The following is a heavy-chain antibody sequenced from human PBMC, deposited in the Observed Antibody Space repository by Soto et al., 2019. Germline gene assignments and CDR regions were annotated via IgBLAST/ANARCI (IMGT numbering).Heavy chain of an antibody. Sequence: GGSLRLSCAASGFTFSGSAMHWVRQASGKGLEWVGRIRSKANSYATAYAASVKGRFTISRDDSKNTAYLQMNSLKTEDTAVYYCTRVDYSNYRPVGHYYYYYMDVWGKGTTVTVSS. D-gene: IGHD4-4*01. CDR2: IRSKANSYAT. CDR3: TRVDYSNYRPVGHYYYYYMDV. CDR1: GFTFSGSA. J-gene: IGHJ6*03. V-gene: IGHV3-73*01.